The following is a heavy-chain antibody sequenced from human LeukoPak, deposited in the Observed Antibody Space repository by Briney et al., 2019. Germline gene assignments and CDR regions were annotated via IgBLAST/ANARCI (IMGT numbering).Heavy chain of an antibody. CDR1: GFTFDDYA. J-gene: IGHJ4*02. D-gene: IGHD6-13*01. CDR3: AKLTAAAGSDY. V-gene: IGHV3-9*01. CDR2: ISWNSGSI. Sequence: PGRSLRLSCAASGFTFDDYAMHWVRRAPGKGLEWVSGISWNSGSIGYADSVKGRFTISRDNAKNSLYLQMNSLRAEDTALYYCAKLTAAAGSDYWGQGTLVTVSS.